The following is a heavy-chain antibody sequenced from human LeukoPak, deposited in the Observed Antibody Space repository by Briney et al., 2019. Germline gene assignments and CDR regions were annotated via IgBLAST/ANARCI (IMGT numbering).Heavy chain of an antibody. CDR3: ARDTGIAVAGTGDFDY. CDR2: ISGYNGKT. CDR1: GYTFTNYG. Sequence: ASVKVSGKASGYTFTNYGISWVRQAPGQGLEWMGWISGYNGKTNYAQKLQGRVTMTTDTSTSTAYMELRSLRSDDTAVYYCARDTGIAVAGTGDFDYWGQGTLVTVSS. D-gene: IGHD6-13*01. J-gene: IGHJ4*02. V-gene: IGHV1-18*01.